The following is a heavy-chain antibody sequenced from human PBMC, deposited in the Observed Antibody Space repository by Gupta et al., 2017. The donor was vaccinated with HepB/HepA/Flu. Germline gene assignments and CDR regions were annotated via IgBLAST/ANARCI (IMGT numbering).Heavy chain of an antibody. Sequence: QVQLVESGGGGVKPGRSLRLSCAAAGFTFSSYAMHWVSQAPGKGLEWVAVISYDGSNKYYADSVKGRFTISRDNSKNTLYLQMNSLRAEDTAVYYCARVEMATSYYYYYYGMDVWGQGTTVTVSS. CDR2: ISYDGSNK. J-gene: IGHJ6*02. V-gene: IGHV3-30-3*01. CDR1: GFTFSSYA. D-gene: IGHD5-24*01. CDR3: ARVEMATSYYYYYYGMDV.